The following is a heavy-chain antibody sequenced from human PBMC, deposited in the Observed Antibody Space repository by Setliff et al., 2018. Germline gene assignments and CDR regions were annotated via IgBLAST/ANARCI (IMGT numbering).Heavy chain of an antibody. D-gene: IGHD5-18*01. CDR2: TFYSGYT. J-gene: IGHJ4*02. CDR3: ARGSGRGYSYGLFDY. Sequence: SETLSLICSVSGGSVSTYYWSWIRQTPGKGLEWIGFTFYSGYTHYNLSLESRVTMSVDVSRDQFSLELSSVSAADTAVYFCARGSGRGYSYGLFDYWGQGSLVTVSS. CDR1: GGSVSTYY. V-gene: IGHV4-59*02.